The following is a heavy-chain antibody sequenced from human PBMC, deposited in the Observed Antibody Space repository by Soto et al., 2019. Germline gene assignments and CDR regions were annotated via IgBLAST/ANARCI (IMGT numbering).Heavy chain of an antibody. CDR2: VSPDGNNE. CDR3: AKRPASIITFDY. J-gene: IGHJ4*02. D-gene: IGHD2-2*01. V-gene: IGHV3-64*04. Sequence: GGSLRLSCSASGFTLSGRSMHWVRQAPGKGLEYVSGVSPDGNNEYYTDSVKGRFTISRDNSKNMLYLQINSLRDDDSAVYYCAKRPASIITFDYWGQGTPVTVSS. CDR1: GFTLSGRS.